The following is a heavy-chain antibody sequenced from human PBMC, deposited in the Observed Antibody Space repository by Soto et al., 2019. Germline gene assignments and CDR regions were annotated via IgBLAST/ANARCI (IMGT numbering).Heavy chain of an antibody. D-gene: IGHD3-16*01. CDR2: INWKSDI. Sequence: PGGSLRLSCAVSGFTFDDNAMHWVRQAPEKGLEWVSGINWKSDIGYADSVKGRFTISRDNVENSLYLQMNSLRAEDTALYYCAISQDRGGRTTFIYWGQGTQVTV. CDR3: AISQDRGGRTTFIY. V-gene: IGHV3-9*01. J-gene: IGHJ4*02. CDR1: GFTFDDNA.